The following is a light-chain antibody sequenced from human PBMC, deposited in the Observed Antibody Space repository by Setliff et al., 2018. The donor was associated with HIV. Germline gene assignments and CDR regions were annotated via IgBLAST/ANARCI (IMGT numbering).Light chain of an antibody. CDR1: STNVGKYDF. CDR2: DVA. J-gene: IGLJ1*01. Sequence: QSALTQPASVSGSPGQSITISCTGNSTNVGKYDFVSWYRQDPGKAPELAIYDVANRASGVSNRFSGSKSGDTASLTISGLQADDEADYYCNSYTINNTYVFGTGTKVTVL. CDR3: NSYTINNTYV. V-gene: IGLV2-14*02.